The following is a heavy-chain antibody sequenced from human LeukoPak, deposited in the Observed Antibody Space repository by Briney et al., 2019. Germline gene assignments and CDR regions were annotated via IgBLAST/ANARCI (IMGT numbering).Heavy chain of an antibody. CDR3: ARDEGSLGSSWFDP. Sequence: PSETLSLTCAVSGGSISSGSHYWSWIRQPAGKGLEWIGCIYTSGSTNYNPSLKSRVTISVDTSKNQFSLKLSSVTVADTAVYFCARDEGSLGSSWFDPWGQGTLVTVSS. D-gene: IGHD3-10*01. V-gene: IGHV4-61*02. CDR2: IYTSGST. J-gene: IGHJ5*02. CDR1: GGSISSGSHY.